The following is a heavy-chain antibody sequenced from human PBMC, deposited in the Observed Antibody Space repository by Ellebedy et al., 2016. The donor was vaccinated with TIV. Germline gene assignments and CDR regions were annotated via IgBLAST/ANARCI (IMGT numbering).Heavy chain of an antibody. Sequence: GESLKISCAVSGFTFSSYSMNWVRQAPGKGLEWVSSISSSSSYIYYADSVKGRFTISRDNAKNSLYLQMNSLRAEDTAVYYCARTHLLPSAMGDFDYWGQGTLVTVSS. V-gene: IGHV3-21*01. CDR1: GFTFSSYS. D-gene: IGHD5-18*01. CDR3: ARTHLLPSAMGDFDY. CDR2: ISSSSSYI. J-gene: IGHJ4*02.